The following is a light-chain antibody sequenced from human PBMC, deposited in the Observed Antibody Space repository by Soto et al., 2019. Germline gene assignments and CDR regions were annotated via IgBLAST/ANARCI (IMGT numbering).Light chain of an antibody. Sequence: QPVLTQPPSVSAAPGQKVTISCSGSSSNIGDNYVSWFQQLPGTAPKLLIYDNNKGPSGIPDRFSGSKSGTSATLGITGLQTGDEADYYCGTWDSSLSAWVFGGGTKVTVL. CDR2: DNN. V-gene: IGLV1-51*01. J-gene: IGLJ3*02. CDR3: GTWDSSLSAWV. CDR1: SSNIGDNY.